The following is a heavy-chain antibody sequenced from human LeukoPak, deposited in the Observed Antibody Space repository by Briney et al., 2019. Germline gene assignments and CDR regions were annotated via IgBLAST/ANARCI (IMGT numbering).Heavy chain of an antibody. J-gene: IGHJ6*02. D-gene: IGHD3-3*01. V-gene: IGHV3-74*01. CDR1: GFTFSSYW. Sequence: TGGSLRLSCAAFGFTFSSYWMHWVRQAPGKGLVWVSRINSDGSSTSYADSVKGRFTISRDNAKNTLYLQMNSLRAEDTAVYYCARVYDFWSGSYYYYYYGMDVWGQGTTVTVSS. CDR3: ARVYDFWSGSYYYYYYGMDV. CDR2: INSDGSST.